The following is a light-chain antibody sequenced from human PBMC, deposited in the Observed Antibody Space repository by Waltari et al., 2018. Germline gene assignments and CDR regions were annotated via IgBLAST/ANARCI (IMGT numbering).Light chain of an antibody. J-gene: IGLJ3*02. CDR1: SGIDVGTYR. Sequence: QAVLTQPSSLSASPGASASLTCTFRSGIDVGTYRISWYQQKPGSPPHYLLRYRSDSDKQQGSGVPSRFSGSKDASANAGILLISGLQSDDEADYYCMIWDSSAWVFGGGTKLTVL. CDR2: YRSDSDK. V-gene: IGLV5-45*02. CDR3: MIWDSSAWV.